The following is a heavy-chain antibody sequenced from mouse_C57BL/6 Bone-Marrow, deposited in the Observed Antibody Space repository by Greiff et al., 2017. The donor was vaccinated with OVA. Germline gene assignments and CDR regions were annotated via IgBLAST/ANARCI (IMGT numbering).Heavy chain of an antibody. D-gene: IGHD1-1*02. J-gene: IGHJ4*01. V-gene: IGHV1-54*01. CDR1: GYAFTNYL. CDR2: INPGSGGT. Sequence: QVQLQQSGAELVRPGTSVKVSCKASGYAFTNYLIEWVRQRPGQGLEWIGVINPGSGGTNYNEKFKGKATLTADKSSSTAYMQLSSLTSEDSAVYFCARRWDYAMDYWGQGTSVTVSS. CDR3: ARRWDYAMDY.